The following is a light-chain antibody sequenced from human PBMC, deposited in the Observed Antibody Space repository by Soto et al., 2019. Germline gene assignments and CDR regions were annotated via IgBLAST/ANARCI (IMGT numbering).Light chain of an antibody. V-gene: IGLV2-14*03. Sequence: SALTPPSSVSGSPGQSIAIFYTGTSSDIGAYNWVSWYQQHPGKAPKLMIYDVSYRPSGVSNRFSGSISGNTASLTISGLQAEDEAVYYCSSYTRSDTYVFGSGTKVTVL. CDR2: DVS. CDR3: SSYTRSDTYV. J-gene: IGLJ1*01. CDR1: SSDIGAYNW.